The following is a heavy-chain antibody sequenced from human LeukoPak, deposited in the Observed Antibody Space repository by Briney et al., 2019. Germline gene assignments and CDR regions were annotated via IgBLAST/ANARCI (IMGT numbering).Heavy chain of an antibody. CDR2: ISAYNGNT. J-gene: IGHJ4*02. CDR3: ARERVYYYDSSGYPDY. V-gene: IGHV1-18*01. CDR1: GYTFTSYG. Sequence: ASVKVSCKASGYTFTSYGISWVRRAPGQGLEWMGWISAYNGNTNYAQKLQGRVTMTTDTSTSTAYMELRSLRSDDTAVYYCARERVYYYDSSGYPDYWGQGTLVTVSS. D-gene: IGHD3-22*01.